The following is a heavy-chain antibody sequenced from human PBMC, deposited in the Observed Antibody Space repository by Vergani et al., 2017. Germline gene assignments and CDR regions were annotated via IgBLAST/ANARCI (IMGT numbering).Heavy chain of an antibody. J-gene: IGHJ6*03. CDR3: AREGYCSSTSCLGYYYYMDV. CDR1: GFTFSSYS. Sequence: EVQLVESGGGLVQPGGSLRLSCAASGFTFSSYSMNWVRQAPGKGLEWVSYISSSSSTIYYADSGKGRFTISRDNAKNSLYLQMNSLRAEDTAVYYWAREGYCSSTSCLGYYYYMDVWGKGTTVTVSS. CDR2: ISSSSSTI. D-gene: IGHD2-2*01. V-gene: IGHV3-48*01.